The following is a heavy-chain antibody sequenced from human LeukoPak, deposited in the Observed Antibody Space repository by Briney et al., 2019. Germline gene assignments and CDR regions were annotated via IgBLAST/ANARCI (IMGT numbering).Heavy chain of an antibody. CDR3: AREYSSSTDPDV. CDR1: GDSVSSKSGA. D-gene: IGHD2-2*01. V-gene: IGHV6-1*01. Sequence: SQTLTLTCAISGDSVSSKSGAWNWLRQSPARGREWVGRTDYRYKWFNDYAESVNSRITINADTSKNQFSLQLNSVTPEDTAVYYCAREYSSSTDPDVWGPGTLVTVSS. CDR2: TDYRYKWFN. J-gene: IGHJ4*02.